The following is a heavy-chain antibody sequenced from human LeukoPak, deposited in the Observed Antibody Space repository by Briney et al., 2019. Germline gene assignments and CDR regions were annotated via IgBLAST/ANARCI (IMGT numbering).Heavy chain of an antibody. J-gene: IGHJ4*02. V-gene: IGHV3-30*18. CDR2: ISYDGSNK. Sequence: GGSLRLSCAASGFTFSSYGMHWVRQAPGKGLEWVAVISYDGSNKYYADSVKGRFTISRDNSKNTLYLQMNSLRAEDTAVYYCAKGLHYYDSSSYYPFDYWGQGTLVTVSS. CDR1: GFTFSSYG. CDR3: AKGLHYYDSSSYYPFDY. D-gene: IGHD3-22*01.